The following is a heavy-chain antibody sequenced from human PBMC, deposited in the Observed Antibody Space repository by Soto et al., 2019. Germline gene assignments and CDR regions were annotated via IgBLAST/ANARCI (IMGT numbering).Heavy chain of an antibody. CDR2: IYYSGRT. Sequence: PSETLSLTCTVSGGSISSYYWSWIRQPPGKGLEWIGYIYYSGRTNYNPSLKSRVTISGDTSKNQFSLTLRSVTAADTAVYYCARVLKTYSSSWYRAAFDIWGQGTMVTVSS. J-gene: IGHJ3*02. CDR1: GGSISSYY. CDR3: ARVLKTYSSSWYRAAFDI. D-gene: IGHD6-13*01. V-gene: IGHV4-59*08.